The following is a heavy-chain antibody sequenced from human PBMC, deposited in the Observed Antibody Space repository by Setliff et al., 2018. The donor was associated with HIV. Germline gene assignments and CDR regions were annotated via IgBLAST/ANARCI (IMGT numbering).Heavy chain of an antibody. D-gene: IGHD3-22*01. CDR3: ARDGRAVTSLMVVVSLKNGMDV. CDR1: GYIFTSYD. J-gene: IGHJ6*02. Sequence: ASVKVSCKASGYIFTSYDVNWVRQAPGQGLEWMGWMDPNNGQTTYAQNFQGRVTITRDTSVGTAYMELSSLRSEDTAVYYCARDGRAVTSLMVVVSLKNGMDVWGQGTTVTVSS. V-gene: IGHV1-8*03. CDR2: MDPNNGQT.